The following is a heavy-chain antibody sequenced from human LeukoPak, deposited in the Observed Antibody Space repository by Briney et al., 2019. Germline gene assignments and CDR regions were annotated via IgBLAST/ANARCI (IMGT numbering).Heavy chain of an antibody. CDR2: ISSSSSSI. Sequence: PGGSLRLSCVASGITFNSYSMNWVRQAPGKGLEWVSSISSSSSSINYADSLKGRFTISRDNAKNSLCLQMNSLRAEDTAVYYCAGAPLGSTRPWGQGTLVTVSS. J-gene: IGHJ5*02. D-gene: IGHD1-26*01. CDR3: AGAPLGSTRP. V-gene: IGHV3-21*01. CDR1: GITFNSYS.